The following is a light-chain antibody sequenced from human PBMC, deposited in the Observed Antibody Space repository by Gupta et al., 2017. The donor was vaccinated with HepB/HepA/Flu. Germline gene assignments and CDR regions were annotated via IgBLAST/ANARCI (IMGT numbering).Light chain of an antibody. CDR3: MQALESPRT. Sequence: DTVMTQSPLSLPVTPGEPASISCRSSQSLLHSNGYNYLDWYLQKPGQSPQLLIYLGSNRATGVPDRFSGSGSGADFTLKISRVEAGDVGVYYCMQALESPRTFGQGTKLEIK. J-gene: IGKJ2*02. CDR2: LGS. V-gene: IGKV2-28*01. CDR1: QSLLHSNGYNY.